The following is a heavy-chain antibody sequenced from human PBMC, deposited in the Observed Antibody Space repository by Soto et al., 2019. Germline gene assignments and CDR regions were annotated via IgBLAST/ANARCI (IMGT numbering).Heavy chain of an antibody. Sequence: QVQLQESGPGLVKPSQTLSLHCTVSGGSISRGGSYWSWIRQLPGKCLEWIGYIFCRGSTYYNPSLKSRVTRSGDTPKNQSSLKLSSVTAAYTAVYYCARSVFPWCQRSPVT. V-gene: IGHV4-31*03. CDR2: IFCRGST. J-gene: IGHJ5*02. CDR3: ARSVFP. CDR1: GGSISRGGSY.